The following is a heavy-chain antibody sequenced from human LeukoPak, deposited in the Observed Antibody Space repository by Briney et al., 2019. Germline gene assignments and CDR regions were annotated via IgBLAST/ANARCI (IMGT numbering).Heavy chain of an antibody. CDR2: IYYSGST. D-gene: IGHD6-19*01. V-gene: IGHV4-59*01. CDR1: GGSISSYY. CDR3: ARDARVRMGYSSGWYDYYYYYYMDV. J-gene: IGHJ6*03. Sequence: PSETLSLTCTVSGGSISSYYWSWIRQPPGKGLEWIGYIYYSGSTNYNPSLKSRVTISVDTSKNQFSLKLSSVTAADTAVYYCARDARVRMGYSSGWYDYYYYYYMDVWGKGTTVTVSS.